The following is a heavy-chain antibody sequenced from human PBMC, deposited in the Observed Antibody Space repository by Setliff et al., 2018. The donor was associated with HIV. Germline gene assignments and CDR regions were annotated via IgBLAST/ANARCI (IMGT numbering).Heavy chain of an antibody. V-gene: IGHV4-30-4*08. CDR1: GGSISSGDYF. CDR3: ASTRIRLIRGAVISNLRTPYFDY. D-gene: IGHD3-10*01. Sequence: SETLSLTCTVSGGSISSGDYFLSWIRQAPGKGLEWIGCIYYSGSAYYNPSLQSRVTISVDTSKNQVSLKLNSMTAADTAVYYCASTRIRLIRGAVISNLRTPYFDYWGPGSLVTVSS. CDR2: IYYSGSA. J-gene: IGHJ4*02.